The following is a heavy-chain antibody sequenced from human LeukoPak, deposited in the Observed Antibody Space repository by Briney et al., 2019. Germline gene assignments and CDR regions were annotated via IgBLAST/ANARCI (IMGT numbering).Heavy chain of an antibody. Sequence: WESLKISCKGSGYSFTSYWIGWVRQMPGKGLEWMGIIYPGDSDTRYSPSFQGQVTISVDKSISTAYLQWSSLKASDTAMYYCARQSGYCSGGSCYNWFDPWGQGTLVTVSS. D-gene: IGHD2-15*01. CDR1: GYSFTSYW. CDR2: IYPGDSDT. J-gene: IGHJ5*02. CDR3: ARQSGYCSGGSCYNWFDP. V-gene: IGHV5-51*01.